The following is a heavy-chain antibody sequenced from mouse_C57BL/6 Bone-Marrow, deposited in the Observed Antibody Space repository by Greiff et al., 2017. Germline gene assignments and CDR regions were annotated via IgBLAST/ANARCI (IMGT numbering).Heavy chain of an antibody. CDR2: IDPANGNT. Sequence: EVQGVESVAELVRPGASVKLSCTASGFNIKNTYMHWVKQRPEQGLEWIGRIDPANGNTKYAPKFQGKATITADTSSNTAYLQLSSLTSEDTAIYYCARSGVYYGNLRDYWGQGTTLTVSS. CDR1: GFNIKNTY. CDR3: ARSGVYYGNLRDY. J-gene: IGHJ2*01. D-gene: IGHD2-1*01. V-gene: IGHV14-3*01.